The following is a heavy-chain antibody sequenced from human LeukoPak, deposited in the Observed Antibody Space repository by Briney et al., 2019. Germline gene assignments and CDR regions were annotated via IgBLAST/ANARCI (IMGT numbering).Heavy chain of an antibody. Sequence: GAAVKVSCKASGYTFTSYGISWVRHAPGQGLEWMGLISAYSGNTNFAQKLQGRVTMTTDTSTSTAYMELRSLRSDDTAVYFCARGADTGSYGSLVYFDYWGQGTLVTVSS. CDR2: ISAYSGNT. CDR1: GYTFTSYG. J-gene: IGHJ4*02. V-gene: IGHV1-18*01. CDR3: ARGADTGSYGSLVYFDY. D-gene: IGHD3-16*01.